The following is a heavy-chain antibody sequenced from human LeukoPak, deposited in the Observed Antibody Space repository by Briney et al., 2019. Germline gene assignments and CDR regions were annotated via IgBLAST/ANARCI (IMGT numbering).Heavy chain of an antibody. CDR2: ISGSDDST. J-gene: IGHJ4*02. D-gene: IGHD6-19*01. Sequence: GGSLRLSCAASGFTISTYGMNWVRQAPGKGLEWVSTISGSDDSTYYAGSVKGRFTISRDNSKNMLYLHMDSLRAEDTAIYYCAVSTYSSGWYYFDYWGQGTLVTVSS. V-gene: IGHV3-23*01. CDR3: AVSTYSSGWYYFDY. CDR1: GFTISTYG.